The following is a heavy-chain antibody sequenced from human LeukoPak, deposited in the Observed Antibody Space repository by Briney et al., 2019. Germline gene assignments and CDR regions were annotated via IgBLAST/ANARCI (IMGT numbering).Heavy chain of an antibody. V-gene: IGHV1-24*01. J-gene: IGHJ4*02. CDR1: GYTLTELS. CDR3: ATDLFNYYYDSTQPSGY. Sequence: ASVTVSCKVSGYTLTELSMHWVRQAPGKGLEWMGGFDPEYGKTIYAQKFQGRVTMTEDTSTDTASMELSSLRSEDTAVYYCATDLFNYYYDSTQPSGYWGQGTLVTGSS. CDR2: FDPEYGKT. D-gene: IGHD3-22*01.